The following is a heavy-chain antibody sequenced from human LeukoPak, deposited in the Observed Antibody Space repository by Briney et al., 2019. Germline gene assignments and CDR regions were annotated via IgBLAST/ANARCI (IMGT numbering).Heavy chain of an antibody. V-gene: IGHV4-59*01. Sequence: SETLSLTCTVSGGSISSYYWSWIRQPPGKGLEWIGYIYYSGSTNYNPSLKSRVTISVDTSKNQFSLKLSSVTAADTAVYFCARGRVSSSSWYSTYYYYFYMDVWGKGTTVTVSS. CDR2: IYYSGST. D-gene: IGHD6-13*01. CDR3: ARGRVSSSSWYSTYYYYFYMDV. CDR1: GGSISSYY. J-gene: IGHJ6*03.